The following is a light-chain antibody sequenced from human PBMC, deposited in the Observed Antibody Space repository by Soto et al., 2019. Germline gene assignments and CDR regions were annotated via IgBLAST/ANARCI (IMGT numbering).Light chain of an antibody. Sequence: QSVLTQPASVSGSPGQSITISCTGTSSDVGSYNLVSWYQQHPGKAPKLMIYEGSKRPSGVSNCFSGSKSGNTASLTISGLQAEDEADYYCCSYAGSSRGVVFGGGTKLTVL. V-gene: IGLV2-23*01. CDR1: SSDVGSYNL. CDR3: CSYAGSSRGVV. J-gene: IGLJ2*01. CDR2: EGS.